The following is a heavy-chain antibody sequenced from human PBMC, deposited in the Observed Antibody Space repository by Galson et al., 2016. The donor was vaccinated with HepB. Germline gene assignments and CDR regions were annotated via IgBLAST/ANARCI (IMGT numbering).Heavy chain of an antibody. CDR1: GFTFSNHD. J-gene: IGHJ4*02. D-gene: IGHD7-27*01. Sequence: SLRLSCAASGFTFSNHDMNWVRQAPGKGLEYISNINYRGESTSYVDSVKGRFTISRDNSRNTLYLQMDNLRAEETAIYYCVKHPNWEAGCWGRGTPVTVSS. CDR3: VKHPNWEAGC. V-gene: IGHV3-23*01. CDR2: INYRGEST.